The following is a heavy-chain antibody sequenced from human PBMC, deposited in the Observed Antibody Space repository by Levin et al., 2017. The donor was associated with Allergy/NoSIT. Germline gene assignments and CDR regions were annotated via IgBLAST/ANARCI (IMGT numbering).Heavy chain of an antibody. J-gene: IGHJ6*02. Sequence: SQTLSLTCAVYGGSFRGYYWSWIRQPPGKGLEWIGEINHSGSTNYNPSLKSRVTISVDTSKNQFSLKLSSVTAADTAVYYCARAGSVFGVVISPAYDYYGMDVWGQGTTVTVSS. CDR2: INHSGST. V-gene: IGHV4-34*01. CDR3: ARAGSVFGVVISPAYDYYGMDV. D-gene: IGHD3-3*01. CDR1: GGSFRGYY.